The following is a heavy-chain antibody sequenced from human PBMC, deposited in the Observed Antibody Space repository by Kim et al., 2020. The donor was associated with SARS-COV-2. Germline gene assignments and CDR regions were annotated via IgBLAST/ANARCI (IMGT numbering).Heavy chain of an antibody. D-gene: IGHD3-9*01. CDR1: GGTFSSYA. Sequence: SVKVSCKASGGTFSSYAISWVRQAPGQGLEWMGGIIPIFGTANYAQKFQGRVTITADESTSTAYMELSSLRSEDTAVYYCARDHYDILTGLDYWGQGTLVTVSS. V-gene: IGHV1-69*13. J-gene: IGHJ4*02. CDR2: IIPIFGTA. CDR3: ARDHYDILTGLDY.